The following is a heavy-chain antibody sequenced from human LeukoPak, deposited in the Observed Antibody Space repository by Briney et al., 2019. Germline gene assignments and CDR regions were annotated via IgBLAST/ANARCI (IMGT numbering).Heavy chain of an antibody. Sequence: SVKVSCKASGGTFSSYALSWVRQAPGQGLEWMGRIIPIFCTANYAQKFQGRVTITTDESKSTVYMELSSLRSEDTAEYYCARTMVRGVSLEDMDVWGKGTTVTVSS. J-gene: IGHJ6*03. V-gene: IGHV1-69*05. CDR3: ARTMVRGVSLEDMDV. CDR2: IIPIFCTA. CDR1: GGTFSSYA. D-gene: IGHD3-10*01.